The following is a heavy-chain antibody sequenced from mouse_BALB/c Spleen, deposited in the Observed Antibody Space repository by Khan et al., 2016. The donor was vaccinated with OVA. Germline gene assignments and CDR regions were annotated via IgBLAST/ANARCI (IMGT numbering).Heavy chain of an antibody. CDR1: GYTFTSYW. V-gene: IGHV1S41*01. CDR2: IAPGSGST. Sequence: DLVMPGAAVTLSCKASGYTFTSYWINWINQRPGQGLEWIGRIAPGSGSTSSDDMFKGKATLTVDASSSTAYIQLSSLSSEDSAVFFCASSKYYGSGDYAMDYWGQGTSVTVSS. CDR3: ASSKYYGSGDYAMDY. J-gene: IGHJ4*01. D-gene: IGHD1-1*01.